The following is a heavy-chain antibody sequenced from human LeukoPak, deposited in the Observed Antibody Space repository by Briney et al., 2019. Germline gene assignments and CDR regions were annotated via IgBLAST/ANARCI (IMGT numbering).Heavy chain of an antibody. J-gene: IGHJ4*02. Sequence: GGSLGLSCVGSGFTFSDAWMSWIRQAPGKGLEWVGRSKSKSDGGTIDYAAPVKGRFTISRDDSRNTLYMQMNSLKTEDTAVYYCTTRRQDGWWGQGTLVTVS. CDR2: SKSKSDGGTI. CDR3: TTRRQDGW. CDR1: GFTFSDAW. D-gene: IGHD2-15*01. V-gene: IGHV3-15*01.